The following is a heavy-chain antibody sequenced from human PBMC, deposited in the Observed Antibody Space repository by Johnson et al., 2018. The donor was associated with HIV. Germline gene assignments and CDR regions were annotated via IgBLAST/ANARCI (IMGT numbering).Heavy chain of an antibody. J-gene: IGHJ3*02. V-gene: IGHV3-20*04. D-gene: IGHD3-22*01. CDR2: INWNGGST. CDR3: ASRPGLYCYGSSGFDAFDI. Sequence: VQLVESGGGVVRPGGSLRLSCAASGFTFDDYGMSWVRQAPGKGLEWVSGINWNGGSTGYADSVKGRFTISRDNAKNSLYLQMNSLRAEDTALYYCASRPGLYCYGSSGFDAFDIWGQGTMVTVSS. CDR1: GFTFDDYG.